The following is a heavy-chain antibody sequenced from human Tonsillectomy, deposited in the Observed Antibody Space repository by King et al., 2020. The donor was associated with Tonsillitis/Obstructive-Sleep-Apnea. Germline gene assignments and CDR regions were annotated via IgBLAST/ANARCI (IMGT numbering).Heavy chain of an antibody. Sequence: VQLVESGGVVVQPGGSLRLSCAASGFTFDDYTMHWVRQAPGKGLEWVSLISWDGDSTYYADSVKGRFTIPRDNSKNSLYLQMNSLRTEDTALYYCAKARTETAMVNYYMDVWGKGTTVTVSS. CDR1: GFTFDDYT. CDR2: ISWDGDST. CDR3: AKARTETAMVNYYMDV. D-gene: IGHD5-18*01. J-gene: IGHJ6*03. V-gene: IGHV3-43*01.